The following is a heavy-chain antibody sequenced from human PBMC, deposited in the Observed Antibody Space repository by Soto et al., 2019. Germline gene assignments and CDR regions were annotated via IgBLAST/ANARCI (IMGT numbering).Heavy chain of an antibody. CDR2: VYYSGST. CDR3: ARDSSSWHDAFDI. Sequence: QVQLQESGPGLVKPSETLSLTCTVSGGSISSYSWSWIRQPPGKGLEWIGYVYYSGSTNYHPSLKSRVTISIDTSKNQFSLKLSSVTAADTAVYYCARDSSSWHDAFDIWGQGTMVTVSS. D-gene: IGHD6-13*01. V-gene: IGHV4-59*01. J-gene: IGHJ3*02. CDR1: GGSISSYS.